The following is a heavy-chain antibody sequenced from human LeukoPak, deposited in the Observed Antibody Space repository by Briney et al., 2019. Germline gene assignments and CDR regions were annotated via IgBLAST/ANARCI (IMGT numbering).Heavy chain of an antibody. CDR3: ARDTGTPDYGDYGPCFDY. CDR1: GFTFSSYW. CDR2: IKQDGSEK. J-gene: IGHJ4*02. D-gene: IGHD4-17*01. V-gene: IGHV3-7*01. Sequence: GGSLRLSCAASGFTFSSYWMSWVRQAPGKGLEWVANIKQDGSEKYYVDSVKGRFTISRDNAKNSLYLQMNSLRAEDTAVYYCARDTGTPDYGDYGPCFDYWGQGTLVTVSS.